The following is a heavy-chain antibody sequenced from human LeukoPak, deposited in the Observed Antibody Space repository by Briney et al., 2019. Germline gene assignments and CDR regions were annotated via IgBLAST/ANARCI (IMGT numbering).Heavy chain of an antibody. Sequence: GGSLRLSCAASGFTFSSYGMRWVRQAPGKGLEWVSAISGSGGSTYYADSVKGRFTISRDNSKNTLYLQMNSLRAEDTAVYYCAKVLRGYSYGDAFDIWGQGTMVTVSS. D-gene: IGHD5-18*01. CDR1: GFTFSSYG. CDR2: ISGSGGST. V-gene: IGHV3-23*01. J-gene: IGHJ3*02. CDR3: AKVLRGYSYGDAFDI.